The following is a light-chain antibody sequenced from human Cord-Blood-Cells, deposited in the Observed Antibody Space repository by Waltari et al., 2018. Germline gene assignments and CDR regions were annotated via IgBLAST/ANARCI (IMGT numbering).Light chain of an antibody. CDR2: DDS. Sequence: SYVLTQPPSVSVAPGKTARITCGGNNIGSKSVHWYQQKPGQAPVLVVYDDSDRPSGFPGGFSGSNAGSTATRTISRVEAGDEADYYCQVWDSSSDHVVFGGGTKLTVL. CDR3: QVWDSSSDHVV. J-gene: IGLJ2*01. V-gene: IGLV3-21*03. CDR1: NIGSKS.